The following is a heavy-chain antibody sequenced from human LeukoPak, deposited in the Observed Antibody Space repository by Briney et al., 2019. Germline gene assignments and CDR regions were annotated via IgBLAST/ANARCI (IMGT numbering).Heavy chain of an antibody. CDR2: IYYSGST. V-gene: IGHV4-59*01. CDR3: ARYLVSEMATIRGYFDY. D-gene: IGHD5-24*01. CDR1: GVSISSYY. Sequence: KTSETLSLTCTVSGVSISSYYWSWIRQPPGKGLEWIGYIYYSGSTNYNPSLKSRVTISVDTSKNQFSLKLSSVTAADTAVYYCARYLVSEMATIRGYFDYWGQGTLVTVSS. J-gene: IGHJ4*02.